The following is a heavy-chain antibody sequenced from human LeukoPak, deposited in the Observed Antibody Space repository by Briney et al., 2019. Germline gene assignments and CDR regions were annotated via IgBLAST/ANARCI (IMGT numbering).Heavy chain of an antibody. CDR3: ARDPGQYYDILTGYYTPYYFDY. Sequence: ASVRVSCKASGYTFTSYGISWVRQAPGQGLEWMGWISTYNADTDYAQKFQGRVTMTTETSTSTAYMELRSLTSDDTAVYYCARDPGQYYDILTGYYTPYYFDYWGQGTLVTVSS. CDR1: GYTFTSYG. CDR2: ISTYNADT. J-gene: IGHJ4*02. D-gene: IGHD3-9*01. V-gene: IGHV1-18*01.